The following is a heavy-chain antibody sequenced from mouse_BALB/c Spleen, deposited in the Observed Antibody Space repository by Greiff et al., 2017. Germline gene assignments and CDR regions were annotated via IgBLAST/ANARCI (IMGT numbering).Heavy chain of an antibody. V-gene: IGHV5-12-1*01. CDR1: GFAFSSYD. CDR3: ARHWDGPDY. J-gene: IGHJ2*01. Sequence: EVNVVESGGGLVKPGGSLKLSCAASGFAFSSYDMSWVRQTPEKRLEWVAYISSGGGSTYYPDTVKGRFTISRDNAKNTLYLQMSSLKSEDTAMYYCARHWDGPDYWGQGTTLTVSS. D-gene: IGHD2-3*01. CDR2: ISSGGGST.